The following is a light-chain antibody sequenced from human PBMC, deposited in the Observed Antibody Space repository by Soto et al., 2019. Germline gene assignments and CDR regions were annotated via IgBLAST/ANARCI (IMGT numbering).Light chain of an antibody. Sequence: QSALTQPRSVSGSPGQSVTISCTGASSDVGGYNYVSWYQQHPGKAPKLMIYDVSKRPSGVPDRFSGSKSGNTASLTISGLQTEDEADYYCCSYAGRYTYVXGTGTKVTV. CDR2: DVS. CDR3: CSYAGRYTYV. J-gene: IGLJ1*01. CDR1: SSDVGGYNY. V-gene: IGLV2-11*01.